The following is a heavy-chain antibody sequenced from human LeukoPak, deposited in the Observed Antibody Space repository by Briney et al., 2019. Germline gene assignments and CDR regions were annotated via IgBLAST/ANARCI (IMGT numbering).Heavy chain of an antibody. CDR3: ARRAAGGRCFDY. V-gene: IGHV3-11*04. CDR1: GFTFSDYY. CDR2: VSSGGSTI. Sequence: GVSLRLSCAVSGFTFSDYYMSWIRQAPGKGLEWVSYVSSGGSTISHADSVKGRFTISRDNAENSLYLQMNSLRAEDTAVYYCARRAAGGRCFDYWGQGTLVTVSS. J-gene: IGHJ4*02. D-gene: IGHD6-13*01.